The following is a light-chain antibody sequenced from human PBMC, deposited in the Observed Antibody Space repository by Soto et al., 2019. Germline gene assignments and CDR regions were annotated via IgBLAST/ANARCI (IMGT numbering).Light chain of an antibody. J-gene: IGLJ1*01. Sequence: QSVLTQPPSASGSPGQSVTISCTGTSSDVGGYNSVSWYQQHPGKAPKLIIYAVSERPSGVPHRFSGSKSGNTASLTVSGLQAEDEADYYCNSFAGSNNLSVFGTGTKVTVL. CDR3: NSFAGSNNLSV. CDR1: SSDVGGYNS. CDR2: AVS. V-gene: IGLV2-8*01.